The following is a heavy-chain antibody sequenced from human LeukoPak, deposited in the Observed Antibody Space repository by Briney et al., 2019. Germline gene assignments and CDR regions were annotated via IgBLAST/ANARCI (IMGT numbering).Heavy chain of an antibody. Sequence: PGGSLTLSCAASGFTFSSHTMNWVRPAPGKGLEWVSSISSTSTSIYHADSVKGRFTISRDNTKNSLYLQMDSLRAEDTAVYYCARGFRAFDFWAQGTMVTVSS. J-gene: IGHJ3*01. CDR2: ISSTSTSI. V-gene: IGHV3-21*01. CDR1: GFTFSSHT. CDR3: ARGFRAFDF.